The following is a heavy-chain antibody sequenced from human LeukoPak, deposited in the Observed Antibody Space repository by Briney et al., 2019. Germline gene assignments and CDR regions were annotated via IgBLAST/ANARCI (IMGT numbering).Heavy chain of an antibody. Sequence: EGSLRLSCAAAGFTFSSYAMSWVRQAPGKGLEWVSAISGSGGSTYYADSVKGRFTISRDNSKNTLYLQMNSLRAEDTAVYYCAKVKQQLVHYWGQGTLVTVSS. CDR2: ISGSGGST. J-gene: IGHJ4*02. CDR1: GFTFSSYA. D-gene: IGHD6-13*01. CDR3: AKVKQQLVHY. V-gene: IGHV3-23*01.